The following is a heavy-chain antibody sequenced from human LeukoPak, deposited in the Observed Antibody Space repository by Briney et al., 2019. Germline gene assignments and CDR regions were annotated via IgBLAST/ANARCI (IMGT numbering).Heavy chain of an antibody. D-gene: IGHD1-26*01. CDR3: ARSSGSYFPFDP. Sequence: LGGSLRLSCAASGFTFSSYNMNWVRQAPGKGLEWVSSITSGSSYIYYADSVKGRFTISRDNAKNSLYLQMNSLRAEDTAVYYCARSSGSYFPFDPWGQGTLVTVSS. CDR1: GFTFSSYN. J-gene: IGHJ5*02. CDR2: ITSGSSYI. V-gene: IGHV3-21*01.